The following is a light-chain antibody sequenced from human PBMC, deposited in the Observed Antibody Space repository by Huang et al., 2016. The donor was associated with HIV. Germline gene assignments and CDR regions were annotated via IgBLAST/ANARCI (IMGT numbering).Light chain of an antibody. CDR3: QRYDTAPRA. Sequence: DIQMTQSPPSLSSSQGVGVTFTCRVSQDIGNFLAWFQQKPGGAPKLLIFSASTLHLGVPSRFTGRGSGTEFTLTITNLQPEDVATYYCQRYDTAPRAFGPGTKVDI. J-gene: IGKJ1*01. CDR2: SAS. CDR1: QDIGNF. V-gene: IGKV1-27*01.